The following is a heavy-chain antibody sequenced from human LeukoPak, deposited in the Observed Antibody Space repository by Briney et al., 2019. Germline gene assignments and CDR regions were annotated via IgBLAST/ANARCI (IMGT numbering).Heavy chain of an antibody. Sequence: GGSLRLSCAASGFTFSSYAMTWVRQAPGKGLEWVSAISGSGGFTSYADSVRGRFTISRDSSKNTLYLQMNSLRAEDTAVYYCARDSGEYCSGGSCSNFDYWGQGTLVTVSS. CDR1: GFTFSSYA. V-gene: IGHV3-23*01. CDR3: ARDSGEYCSGGSCSNFDY. D-gene: IGHD2-15*01. J-gene: IGHJ4*02. CDR2: ISGSGGFT.